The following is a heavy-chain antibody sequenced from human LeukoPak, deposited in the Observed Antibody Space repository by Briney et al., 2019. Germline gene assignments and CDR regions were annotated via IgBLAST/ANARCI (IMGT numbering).Heavy chain of an antibody. D-gene: IGHD3-3*01. J-gene: IGHJ4*02. CDR2: IYYSGGT. CDR1: GYSISSGYF. V-gene: IGHV4-38-2*02. Sequence: SETLSLTCTVSGYSISSGYFWDWIRQPPGKGLEWIGSIYYSGGTFYNPSLKSRVTISVDRSKNQFSLKLSSVTAADTAVYYCARGDFWSGYYTIAYWGQGTLVTVSS. CDR3: ARGDFWSGYYTIAY.